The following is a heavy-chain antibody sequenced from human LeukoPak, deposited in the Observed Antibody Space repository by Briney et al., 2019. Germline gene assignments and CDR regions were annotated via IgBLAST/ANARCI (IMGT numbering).Heavy chain of an antibody. J-gene: IGHJ6*02. CDR2: IRSKANSYAT. V-gene: IGHV3-73*01. CDR3: TRLLDTAMVTDYYGMDV. D-gene: IGHD5-18*01. CDR1: GFTFSGSA. Sequence: GGSLKLSCAASGFTFSGSAMHWVRQASGKGLEWVGRIRSKANSYATAYAASVKGRITISRDDSKNTAYLQMNSLKTEDTAVYYCTRLLDTAMVTDYYGMDVRGQGTTVTVSS.